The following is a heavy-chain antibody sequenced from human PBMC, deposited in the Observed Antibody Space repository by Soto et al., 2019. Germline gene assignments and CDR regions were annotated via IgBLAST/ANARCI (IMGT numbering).Heavy chain of an antibody. CDR1: EGKFTGYG. Sequence: LRNWWRVAEGKFTGYGGGWVSQMPGKGLEWMGIIYPGDSDTRYSPSFQGQVTISADKSISTAYLQWSSLKASDTAMYYCARDTYYYDSSGHGAFDIWGQGTMVTVSS. D-gene: IGHD3-22*01. CDR3: ARDTYYYDSSGHGAFDI. CDR2: IYPGDSDT. V-gene: IGHV5-51*01. J-gene: IGHJ3*02.